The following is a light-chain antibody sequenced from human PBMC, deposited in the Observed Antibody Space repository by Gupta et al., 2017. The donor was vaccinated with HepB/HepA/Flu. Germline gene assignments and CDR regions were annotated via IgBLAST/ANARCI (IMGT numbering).Light chain of an antibody. V-gene: IGKV1-39*01. J-gene: IGKJ1*01. CDR1: QRIRAY. CDR2: GAS. CDR3: QQTYSTPLT. Sequence: DISLMQPPSSLLASVGGRMSITRRAGQRIRAYLNWYQQRPGKAPNLLIYGASRLQTGVPSRFSGSGSGTEFTLTISSLQPEDFATYFCQQTYSTPLTFGQGTKVEMK.